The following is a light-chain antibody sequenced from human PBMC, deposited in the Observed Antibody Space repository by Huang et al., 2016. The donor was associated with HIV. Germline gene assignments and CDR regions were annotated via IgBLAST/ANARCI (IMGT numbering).Light chain of an antibody. J-gene: IGKJ4*01. Sequence: EIVLTQSPATLSLSPGERATVSCRASQSVGSYLAWYQQKPGQAPRLLSYDASSRATGIPARFSGSGSGTDFTLTISSLEPEDFAVYYCQQRSNWPLTFGGGTKVEIK. V-gene: IGKV3-11*01. CDR1: QSVGSY. CDR3: QQRSNWPLT. CDR2: DAS.